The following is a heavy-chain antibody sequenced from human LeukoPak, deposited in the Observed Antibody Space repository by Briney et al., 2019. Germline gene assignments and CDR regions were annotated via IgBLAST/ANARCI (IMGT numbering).Heavy chain of an antibody. J-gene: IGHJ6*03. CDR2: INPNSGGT. CDR3: ARPDYDSSGYYPYYYYYYMDV. Sequence: ASVKVSCKASGYTFTGYYMHWVRQAPGQGLEWMGWINPNSGGTNYAQKFQGRVTMTRDTSISTAYMELSRLRSDDTAVYYCARPDYDSSGYYPYYYYYYMDVWGKGTTVTVSS. CDR1: GYTFTGYY. D-gene: IGHD3-22*01. V-gene: IGHV1-2*02.